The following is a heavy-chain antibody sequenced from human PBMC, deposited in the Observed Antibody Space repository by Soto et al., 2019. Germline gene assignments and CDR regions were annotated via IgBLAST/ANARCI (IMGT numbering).Heavy chain of an antibody. CDR1: GFTFSSYW. CDR3: ARDYSSGWNYYFDY. D-gene: IGHD6-19*01. CDR2: IKQDGSEK. J-gene: IGHJ4*02. V-gene: IGHV3-7*03. Sequence: GGTLRLPCAASGFTFSSYWMSWVRQAPGKGLEWVANIKQDGSEKYYVYSVKGRFTIARDNAKNSLYLQMNSLRAEDTAVYYCARDYSSGWNYYFDYWGQGTLVTVSS.